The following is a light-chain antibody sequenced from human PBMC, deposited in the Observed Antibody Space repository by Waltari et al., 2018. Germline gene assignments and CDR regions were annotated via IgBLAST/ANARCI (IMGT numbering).Light chain of an antibody. Sequence: SSRASESVRKYLAWYQQKPGQAPRLLIYETSIRATGIPDRFSGSWFGTDFSLTISSLDPEDFAVYFCQKYDRLPATFGQGTRVEIK. CDR1: ESVRKY. J-gene: IGKJ1*01. V-gene: IGKV3-20*01. CDR3: QKYDRLPAT. CDR2: ETS.